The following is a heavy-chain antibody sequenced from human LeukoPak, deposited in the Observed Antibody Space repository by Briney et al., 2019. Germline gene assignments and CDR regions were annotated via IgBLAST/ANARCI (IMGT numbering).Heavy chain of an antibody. CDR1: GFTFSSYA. Sequence: GGSLRLSCAASGFTFSSYAMSWVRQAPGKGLEWVSAISGSGGSTYYADSVKGRFTISRDNSKNTPYLQMNSLRAEDTAVYYCAKHPVWSTGAFDIWGQGTMVTVSS. CDR3: AKHPVWSTGAFDI. J-gene: IGHJ3*02. CDR2: ISGSGGST. D-gene: IGHD1-26*01. V-gene: IGHV3-23*01.